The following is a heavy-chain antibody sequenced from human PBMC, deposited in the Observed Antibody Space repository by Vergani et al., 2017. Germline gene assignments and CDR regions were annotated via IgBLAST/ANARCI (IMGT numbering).Heavy chain of an antibody. J-gene: IGHJ4*02. CDR1: GFTFSSYA. Sequence: EVQLLESGGGLVQPGGSLRLSCAASGFTFSSYAMSWVRQAPGKGLEWVSGISGSGGSTYYADPVKGRFTISRDNSKNTRYLLMNSLRAEDTAVYYCAKGITGGHFDYWGQGTLVTVSS. D-gene: IGHD7-27*01. CDR2: ISGSGGST. CDR3: AKGITGGHFDY. V-gene: IGHV3-23*01.